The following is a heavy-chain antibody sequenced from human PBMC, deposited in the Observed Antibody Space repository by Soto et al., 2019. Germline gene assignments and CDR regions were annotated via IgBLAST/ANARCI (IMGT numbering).Heavy chain of an antibody. Sequence: WASVKVSCKASGGTLRNYAISWVRQAPGQGLEWMGGTIGLSGAANYAQRFQGKVTISADVSTSTIYMELSSLRSDDTAVYFCARLQITETTGYIDLWGRGTLVTVSS. J-gene: IGHJ2*01. D-gene: IGHD1-7*01. CDR1: GGTLRNYA. V-gene: IGHV1-69*13. CDR2: TIGLSGAA. CDR3: ARLQITETTGYIDL.